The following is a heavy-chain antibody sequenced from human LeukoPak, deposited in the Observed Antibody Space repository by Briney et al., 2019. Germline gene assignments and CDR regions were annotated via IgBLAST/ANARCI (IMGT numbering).Heavy chain of an antibody. V-gene: IGHV1-2*02. CDR1: GYTFTGYY. J-gene: IGHJ4*02. D-gene: IGHD3-22*01. Sequence: ASVKVSCKASGYTFTGYYMHWVRQAPGQGLEWMGWINPNSGGTNYAQKFQGRVTMTRDTSISTAYIELSRLKSDDTAVYYCARNYYDSSGAIDYWSQGTLVTVSS. CDR3: ARNYYDSSGAIDY. CDR2: INPNSGGT.